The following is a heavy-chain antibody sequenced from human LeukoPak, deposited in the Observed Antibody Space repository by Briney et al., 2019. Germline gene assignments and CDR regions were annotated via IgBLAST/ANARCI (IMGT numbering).Heavy chain of an antibody. CDR3: ARNVGLDS. V-gene: IGHV3-21*01. CDR2: ISSSSSHM. Sequence: GGSPRLSCAASGFTFSSYTMNWVRQAPGKGLEWGSSISSSSSHMYYADSVKGRFTISRDNAENSLHLQMNSLRAEDTAIYYCARNVGLDSWGQGTLVTVSS. D-gene: IGHD1-26*01. CDR1: GFTFSSYT. J-gene: IGHJ5*01.